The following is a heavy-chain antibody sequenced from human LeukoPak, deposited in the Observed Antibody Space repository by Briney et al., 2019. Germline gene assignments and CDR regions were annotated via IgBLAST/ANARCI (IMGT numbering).Heavy chain of an antibody. CDR1: GASINNSNW. J-gene: IGHJ5*02. Sequence: PSETLSLTCDVSGASINNSNWWTWVRQPPGKGLEWIGEISRGGSSNYNPSLKSRVIISVDKSKNQFSLKLSSVTAADTAVYYCARTVSGAGNWFDPWGQGTLVTVSS. CDR3: ARTVSGAGNWFDP. D-gene: IGHD3-22*01. V-gene: IGHV4-4*02. CDR2: ISRGGSS.